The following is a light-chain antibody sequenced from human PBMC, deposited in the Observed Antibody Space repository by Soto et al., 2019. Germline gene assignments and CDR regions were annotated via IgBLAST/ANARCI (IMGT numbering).Light chain of an antibody. CDR1: QSVSSN. J-gene: IGKJ1*01. V-gene: IGKV3-15*01. CDR3: QQYNNWLWT. Sequence: DIVITQSPATRSVSPVERATLSCMASQSVSSNLAWYQQKPGQAPRLLIYGASTRATGIPARFSGSGSGTEFTLTISSLQSEDFAVYYCQQYNNWLWTFGQGTKVDIK. CDR2: GAS.